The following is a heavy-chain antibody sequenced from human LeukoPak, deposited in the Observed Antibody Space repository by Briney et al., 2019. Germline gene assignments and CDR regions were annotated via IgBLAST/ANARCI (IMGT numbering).Heavy chain of an antibody. V-gene: IGHV3-21*01. CDR1: GFTFSSYS. CDR3: AREGEPGGAFDI. J-gene: IGHJ3*02. CDR2: ISSSSSYI. D-gene: IGHD1-1*01. Sequence: PGGSLRLSCAASGFTFSSYSMNWVRQAPGKGLEWVSSISSSSSYIYYADSVKGRLTISRDNAKNSLYLQMNSLRAEDTAVYYCAREGEPGGAFDIWGQGTMVTVSS.